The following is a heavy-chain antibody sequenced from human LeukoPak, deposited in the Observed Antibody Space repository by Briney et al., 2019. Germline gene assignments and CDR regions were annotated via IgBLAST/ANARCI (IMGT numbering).Heavy chain of an antibody. CDR2: VSRSGGST. J-gene: IGHJ4*02. V-gene: IGHV3-23*01. Sequence: GRSLRLSCAASGVTFNNDAMNWVRQAPGKGLEWLSAVSRSGGSTFYADFVRGRLTTSRDNTNNTLYLQMISVIAAETAVVYCAKSRSGGYDLAYWGGGTLLTVSS. CDR1: GVTFNNDA. CDR3: AKSRSGGYDLAY. D-gene: IGHD6-19*01.